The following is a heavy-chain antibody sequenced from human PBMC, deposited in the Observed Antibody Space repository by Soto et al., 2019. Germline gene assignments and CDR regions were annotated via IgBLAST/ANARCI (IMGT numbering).Heavy chain of an antibody. CDR1: GFAVSNNY. Sequence: GGSLRLSCVASGFAVSNNYMNWVRQAPGKGLEWVSVVYSGGTTYYADSVRGRFTVSRDDSKNTLFLQMSSLRAEDTAVYYCARAGAPFASVSSGYWGFDDWGQGTLVTVSS. V-gene: IGHV3-53*01. CDR3: ARAGAPFASVSSGYWGFDD. J-gene: IGHJ4*02. CDR2: VYSGGTT. D-gene: IGHD3-22*01.